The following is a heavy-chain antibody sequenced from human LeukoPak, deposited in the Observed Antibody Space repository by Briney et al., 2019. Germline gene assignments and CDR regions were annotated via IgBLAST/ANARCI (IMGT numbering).Heavy chain of an antibody. J-gene: IGHJ4*02. CDR3: ARRYNSEDY. Sequence: SETLSLTCAVYGGSFSGYYWSWIRQPPGKGLEWIGEINHSGSTNYNPSLKSRVTISVDTSKNQFSLKLSSVTAADTAVYYCARRYNSEDYWGQGTLVTVSS. D-gene: IGHD2/OR15-2a*01. V-gene: IGHV4-34*01. CDR1: GGSFSGYY. CDR2: INHSGST.